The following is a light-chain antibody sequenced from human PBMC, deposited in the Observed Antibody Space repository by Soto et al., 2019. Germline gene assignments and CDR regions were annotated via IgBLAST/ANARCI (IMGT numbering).Light chain of an antibody. Sequence: QSALSQARSVSGSPGQSVAVSCTGTSSDVGRYNHVSWYQHHPGKAPKLLVYDVTNRPSGVPDRFSGSKSGNTASLTISGLQTEDEADYYCCSYADSYTLVFGGGTKLTVL. CDR1: SSDVGRYNH. J-gene: IGLJ2*01. V-gene: IGLV2-11*01. CDR3: CSYADSYTLV. CDR2: DVT.